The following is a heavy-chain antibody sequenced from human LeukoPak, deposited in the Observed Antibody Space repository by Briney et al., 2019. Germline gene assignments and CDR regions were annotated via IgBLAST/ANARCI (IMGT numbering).Heavy chain of an antibody. Sequence: PGGSLRLSCAASGFTFDDYGMSWVRQAPGKGLEWVSGINWNGGSTGYADSVKGRFTISRDNAKNSLYLQMNSLRAEDTALYYCARGPYYYDSSGWDYWGQGTPVTVSS. CDR1: GFTFDDYG. CDR2: INWNGGST. V-gene: IGHV3-20*04. D-gene: IGHD3-22*01. CDR3: ARGPYYYDSSGWDY. J-gene: IGHJ4*02.